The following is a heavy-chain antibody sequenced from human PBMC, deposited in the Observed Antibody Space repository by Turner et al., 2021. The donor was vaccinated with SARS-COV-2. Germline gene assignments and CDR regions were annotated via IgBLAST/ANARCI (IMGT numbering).Heavy chain of an antibody. D-gene: IGHD2-15*01. CDR3: ARVLGYCSGVNCYPDY. J-gene: IGHJ4*02. V-gene: IGHV4-30-4*01. CDR1: VCSICSDDYY. Sequence: QVQLQESGPGLVKPSLTLSLTCSVSVCSICSDDYYWLWIRQPPGKGLEWIGYIYYSGSTYYNTSIKSRVTISVDTSKKQFSQRLSSGTAADTAVYYCARVLGYCSGVNCYPDYWGQGTLVTVSS. CDR2: IYYSGST.